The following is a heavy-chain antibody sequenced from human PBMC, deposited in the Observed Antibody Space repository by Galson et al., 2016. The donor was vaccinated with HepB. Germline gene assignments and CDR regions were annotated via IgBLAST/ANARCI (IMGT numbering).Heavy chain of an antibody. V-gene: IGHV3-48*02. CDR3: ARYEFWGGYSLGWFDP. J-gene: IGHJ5*02. CDR1: GFTFRSYS. CDR2: ISPSSSTI. Sequence: SLRLSCAASGFTFRSYSFHWVRQAPGKGLEWVSYISPSSSTIYYADSLKGRFTVSRDNAKNSLYLQMNSLRDEDTAVYYCARYEFWGGYSLGWFDPWGQGTLVTVSS. D-gene: IGHD3-3*01.